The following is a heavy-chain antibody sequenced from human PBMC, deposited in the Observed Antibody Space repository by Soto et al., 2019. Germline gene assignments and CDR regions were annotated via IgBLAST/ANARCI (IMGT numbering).Heavy chain of an antibody. V-gene: IGHV1-18*01. CDR3: AMVDVYVTPSPQDV. Sequence: QVQLVQSGAEVKNPGASVKVSCKASGYRVTRYGICWARQAPGQGLELMGWINAYNGNTNYEQNLQGRLTLTTDTSTTTAYMELRSLRSNDTAIYYCAMVDVYVTPSPQDVWGQGTTVTVSS. D-gene: IGHD3-16*01. CDR2: INAYNGNT. CDR1: GYRVTRYG. J-gene: IGHJ6*02.